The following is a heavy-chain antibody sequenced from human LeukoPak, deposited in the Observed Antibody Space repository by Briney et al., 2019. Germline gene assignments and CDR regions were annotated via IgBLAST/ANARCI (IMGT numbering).Heavy chain of an antibody. Sequence: GGSLRLSCAASGFTFSSYGMHWVRQAPGKGLEWVAFIRYDGSNKYYADSVKGRFTISRDNSKNTLYLQMNSLRAEDTAVYYCAKDEWLQLSAFDIWGQGTMVTVSS. V-gene: IGHV3-30*02. J-gene: IGHJ3*02. CDR2: IRYDGSNK. D-gene: IGHD5-24*01. CDR3: AKDEWLQLSAFDI. CDR1: GFTFSSYG.